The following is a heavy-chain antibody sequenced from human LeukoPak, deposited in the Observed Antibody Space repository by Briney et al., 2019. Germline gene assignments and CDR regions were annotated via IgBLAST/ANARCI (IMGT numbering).Heavy chain of an antibody. Sequence: PGGSLRLSCAASGFTFSSYAMHWVRQAPGKGLEWVAVTSFDGSNEYYADSVKGRFTISRDNSKNTVYLQVNSLRAEDAAMYYCARGHRARASDFDYWGQGTLVTVSS. J-gene: IGHJ4*02. CDR1: GFTFSSYA. V-gene: IGHV3-30-3*01. CDR2: TSFDGSNE. D-gene: IGHD5-12*01. CDR3: ARGHRARASDFDY.